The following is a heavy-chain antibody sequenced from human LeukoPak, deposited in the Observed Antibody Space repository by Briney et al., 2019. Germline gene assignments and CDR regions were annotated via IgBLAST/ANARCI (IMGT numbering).Heavy chain of an antibody. CDR2: INHSGST. V-gene: IGHV4-34*01. CDR1: GGSFSGYY. CDR3: ARQGERYYYDSSGYYYYFDY. J-gene: IGHJ4*02. Sequence: PSETLSLTCAVYGGSFSGYYWSWIRQPPGKGLEWIGEINHSGSTNYNPSLKSRVTISVDTSKNQFSLKLSSVTAADTAVCYCARQGERYYYDSSGYYYYFDYWGQGTLVTVSS. D-gene: IGHD3-22*01.